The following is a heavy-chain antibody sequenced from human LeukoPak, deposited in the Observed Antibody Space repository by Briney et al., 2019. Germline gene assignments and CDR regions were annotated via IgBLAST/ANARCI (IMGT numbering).Heavy chain of an antibody. CDR3: ARKGIAAADPFDY. CDR1: GGSITSGSYS. D-gene: IGHD6-13*01. Sequence: PSETLSLTCTVSGGSITSGSYSWNWIRQPAGTGLEWIGRINTSGSTNYNPSLKSRVTISVDTSKNQFSLKLSSVTAADTAVFYCARKGIAAADPFDYWGQGTLVTVSS. J-gene: IGHJ4*02. CDR2: INTSGST. V-gene: IGHV4-61*02.